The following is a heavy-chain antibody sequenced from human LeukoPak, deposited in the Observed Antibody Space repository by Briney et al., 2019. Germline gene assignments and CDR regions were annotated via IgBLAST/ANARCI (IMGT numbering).Heavy chain of an antibody. CDR1: GYTFTGYY. J-gene: IGHJ4*02. D-gene: IGHD2-21*01. Sequence: ASVKVSCKASGYTFTGYYMHWVRQATGQGLEWMGWMNPNSGNTGYAQRFQGRVTMTRDTSINTAYMELSSLRSEDTAVYYCARGGTEGLWPDYWGQGTLVTVST. V-gene: IGHV1-8*02. CDR3: ARGGTEGLWPDY. CDR2: MNPNSGNT.